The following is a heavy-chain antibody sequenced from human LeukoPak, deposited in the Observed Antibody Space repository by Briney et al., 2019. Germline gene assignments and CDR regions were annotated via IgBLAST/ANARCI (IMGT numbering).Heavy chain of an antibody. J-gene: IGHJ1*01. Sequence: GSLRLSCAASGFTFSSYAMSWVRQAPGKGLEWIGSIYYSGSTYYNPSLKSRVTISVDTSKNQFSLKLSSVTAADTAVYYCARLSLQQLVRNWGQGTLVTVSS. CDR1: GFTFSSYA. CDR2: IYYSGST. CDR3: ARLSLQQLVRN. V-gene: IGHV4-39*01. D-gene: IGHD6-13*01.